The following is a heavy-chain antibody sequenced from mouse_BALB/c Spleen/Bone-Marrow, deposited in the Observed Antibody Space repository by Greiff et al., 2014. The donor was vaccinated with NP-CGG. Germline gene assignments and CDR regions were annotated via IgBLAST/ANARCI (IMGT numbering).Heavy chain of an antibody. V-gene: IGHV3-2*02. CDR3: ARYDYDVGYFDY. Sequence: EVKLMESGPGLVKPSQSLSLTCTVTGYSITSDYAWNWIRQFPGNKLEWMGYISYSGSTSYNPSLKSRISITRDTPKNQFFLQLNSVTTEDTATYYCARYDYDVGYFDYWGQGTTLTVSS. CDR1: GYSITSDYA. J-gene: IGHJ2*01. CDR2: ISYSGST. D-gene: IGHD2-4*01.